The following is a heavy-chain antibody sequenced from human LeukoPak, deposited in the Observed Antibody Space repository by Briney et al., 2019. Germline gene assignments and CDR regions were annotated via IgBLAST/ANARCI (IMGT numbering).Heavy chain of an antibody. D-gene: IGHD5-18*01. CDR3: ARDVDTSMAYYFDC. CDR1: GYTLTSYG. CDR2: ISAYNGNT. Sequence: ASVKVSCKASGYTLTSYGISWVRQAPAQGLEWMGWISAYNGNTNYAQRVQGRVTMTTDTSTSTAYMELRSLRSDDTAVYYCARDVDTSMAYYFDCWGQGTLVTVSS. J-gene: IGHJ4*02. V-gene: IGHV1-18*01.